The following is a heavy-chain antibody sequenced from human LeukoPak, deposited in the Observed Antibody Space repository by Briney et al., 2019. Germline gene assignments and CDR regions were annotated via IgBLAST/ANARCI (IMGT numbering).Heavy chain of an antibody. D-gene: IGHD1-1*01. CDR2: IYYSGST. CDR1: GGSISSYY. V-gene: IGHV4-59*01. Sequence: SETLSLTCTVSGGSISSYYWSWIRQPPGKGLEWIAYIYYSGSTNYNPSLKSRVTISVDTSKNQFSLKLSSVTAADTAVYYCARLEKYYYYMDVWGKGTTVTISS. J-gene: IGHJ6*03. CDR3: ARLEKYYYYMDV.